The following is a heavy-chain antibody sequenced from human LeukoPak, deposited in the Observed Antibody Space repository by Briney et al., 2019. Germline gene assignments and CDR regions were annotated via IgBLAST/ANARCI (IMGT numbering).Heavy chain of an antibody. J-gene: IGHJ4*02. V-gene: IGHV4-4*07. Sequence: SETLSLTCTVSGDSISDDYYTWMRQPAGKGLEWIGRIHSGGTTNYNPSLKSRVTISVDTSKNQFSLKLSSVTAADTAVYYCARRYNWNDPFDYWGQGTLVTVSS. D-gene: IGHD1-1*01. CDR1: GDSISDDY. CDR2: IHSGGTT. CDR3: ARRYNWNDPFDY.